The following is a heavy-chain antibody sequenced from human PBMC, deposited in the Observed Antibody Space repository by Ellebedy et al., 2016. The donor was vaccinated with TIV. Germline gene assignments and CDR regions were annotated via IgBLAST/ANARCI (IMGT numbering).Heavy chain of an antibody. CDR2: IYYSGST. CDR3: ARDRTRLVGPGVYYYYGMDV. CDR1: GGSISRYY. V-gene: IGHV4-59*01. D-gene: IGHD3-9*01. Sequence: SETLSLTXTVSGGSISRYYWSWIRQPPGKGLEWIGYIYYSGSTNYNPSLKSRVTISVDTSKNQFSLKLSSVTAADTAVYYCARDRTRLVGPGVYYYYGMDVWGQGTTVTVSS. J-gene: IGHJ6*02.